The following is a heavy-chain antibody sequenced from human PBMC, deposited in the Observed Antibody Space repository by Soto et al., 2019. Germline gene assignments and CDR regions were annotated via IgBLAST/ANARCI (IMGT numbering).Heavy chain of an antibody. J-gene: IGHJ4*02. CDR3: ARGRTVRNYADDSSDYFYFFDY. D-gene: IGHD3-22*01. V-gene: IGHV4-59*01. CDR2: VYYTGST. Sequence: PSETQSLTCTVSGDSISTFYWGWMRQSPGKELEWIGYVYYTGSTNYNPSLKSRVTISVGRSKNQFSLKLTSANAADTAVYYCARGRTVRNYADDSSDYFYFFDYWGQGTQVTVSS. CDR1: GDSISTFY.